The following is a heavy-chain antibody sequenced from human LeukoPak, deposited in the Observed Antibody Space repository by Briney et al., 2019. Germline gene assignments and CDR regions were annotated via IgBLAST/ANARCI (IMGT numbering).Heavy chain of an antibody. CDR2: IYYSGST. CDR1: GGSISSSSYY. Sequence: SETLSLTCTVSGGSISSSSYYWGWIRQPPGKGLEWIGSIYYSGSTYYNPSLKSRVTISVDTSKNQFSLKPSSVTAADTAVYYCARLSDVSPYYYYYYMDVWGKGTTVTVSS. D-gene: IGHD5/OR15-5a*01. CDR3: ARLSDVSPYYYYYYMDV. J-gene: IGHJ6*03. V-gene: IGHV4-39*01.